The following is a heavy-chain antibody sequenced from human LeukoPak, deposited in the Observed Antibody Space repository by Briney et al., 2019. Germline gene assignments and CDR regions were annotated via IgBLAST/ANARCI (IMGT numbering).Heavy chain of an antibody. CDR2: IYYSGST. D-gene: IGHD1-26*01. J-gene: IGHJ4*02. CDR3: ARATPSFGRNIEKYFDY. V-gene: IGHV4-39*07. Sequence: SETLSLTCTVSGGSISSSSYYWGWIRQPPGKGLEWIGSIYYSGSTYYNPSLKSRVTMSVDTSKNQFSLKLSSVTAADTAVYYCARATPSFGRNIEKYFDYWGQGTLVTVSS. CDR1: GGSISSSSYY.